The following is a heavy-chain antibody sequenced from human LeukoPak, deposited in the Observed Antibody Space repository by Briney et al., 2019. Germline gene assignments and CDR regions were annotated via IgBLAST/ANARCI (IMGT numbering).Heavy chain of an antibody. V-gene: IGHV3-23*01. J-gene: IGHJ4*02. D-gene: IGHD4-17*01. CDR2: ISGSGGST. Sequence: GGSLRLSCAASGFIFSSYAMSWVRQAPGKGLEWVSAISGSGGSTYYADSVKGRFTISRDNSKNTLYLQMNSLRAEDTAVYYCAKDSYGDYVLDYWGQGTLVTVSS. CDR3: AKDSYGDYVLDY. CDR1: GFIFSSYA.